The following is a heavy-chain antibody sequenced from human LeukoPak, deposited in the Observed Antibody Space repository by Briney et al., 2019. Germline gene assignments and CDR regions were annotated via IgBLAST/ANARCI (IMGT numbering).Heavy chain of an antibody. CDR2: ISYDGSNK. CDR3: AREFYDSSGYNDY. CDR1: GVTFSSHA. V-gene: IGHV3-30-3*01. D-gene: IGHD3-22*01. J-gene: IGHJ4*02. Sequence: GGSLRLSCAASGVTFSSHAMHGVRQAPGKGLEWVAVISYDGSNKYYADSVKGRFTISRDNSKNTLYLQMNSLRAEDTAVYYCAREFYDSSGYNDYWGQGTLVTVSS.